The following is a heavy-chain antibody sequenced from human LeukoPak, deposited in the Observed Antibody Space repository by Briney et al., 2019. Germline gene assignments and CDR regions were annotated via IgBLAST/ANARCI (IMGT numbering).Heavy chain of an antibody. V-gene: IGHV3-21*01. D-gene: IGHD2-15*01. CDR2: ISSSSSYI. CDR3: ARVLKGRSGGYFDY. J-gene: IGHJ4*02. CDR1: GFTFSSYS. Sequence: GGSLRLSCAASGFTFSSYSMNWVRQAPGKGLEWVSSISSSSSYIYYADSVKGRFTISRDNAKNSLYLQMNSLGAEDTAVYYCARVLKGRSGGYFDYWGQGTLVTVSS.